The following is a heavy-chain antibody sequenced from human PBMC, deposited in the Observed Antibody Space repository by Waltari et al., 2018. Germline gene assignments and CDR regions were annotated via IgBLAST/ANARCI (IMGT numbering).Heavy chain of an antibody. D-gene: IGHD6-13*01. CDR1: GFTFSNYW. J-gene: IGHJ4*02. CDR2: IKKDGSAT. V-gene: IGHV3-7*01. CDR3: ARIGSWPPWLDY. Sequence: EVQLVESGGGLVQPGGSLRLSCGASGFTFSNYWMSWVRQAPGKELEWGANIKKDGSATDYVDSVRGRFSISRDNAKNSLSLQMNSLRAEDTAVYYCARIGSWPPWLDYWGQGILVTVSS.